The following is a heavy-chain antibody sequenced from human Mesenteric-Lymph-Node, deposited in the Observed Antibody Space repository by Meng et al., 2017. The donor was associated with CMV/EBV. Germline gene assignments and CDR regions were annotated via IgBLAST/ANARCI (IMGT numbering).Heavy chain of an antibody. CDR1: GYTFTGYY. V-gene: IGHV1-2*02. CDR2: INPNTGAT. CDR3: ARAGNICTSVSCYRAVPDV. J-gene: IGHJ6*01. D-gene: IGHD2-2*02. Sequence: ASVKVSCKASGYTFTGYYVNWVRQAPGQGLEWMGWINPNTGATHYAQTFQGRVTMTRDTSIGTAYMELSRLTSDDTAVFYCARAGNICTSVSCYRAVPDVWGQGTTVTVSS.